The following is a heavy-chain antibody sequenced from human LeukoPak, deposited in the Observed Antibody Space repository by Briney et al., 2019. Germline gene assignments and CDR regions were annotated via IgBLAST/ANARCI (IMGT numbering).Heavy chain of an antibody. CDR2: ISSSGSTI. V-gene: IGHV3-48*03. CDR1: GFTFSSYE. CDR3: AELGITMIGGV. Sequence: GGSLSLSCAASGFTFSSYEMYWVRQAPGKGLEWVSYISSSGSTIYYADSVKGRFTISRDNAKNSLYLQMNSLRAEDTAVYYCAELGITMIGGVWGKGTTVTISS. J-gene: IGHJ6*04. D-gene: IGHD3-10*02.